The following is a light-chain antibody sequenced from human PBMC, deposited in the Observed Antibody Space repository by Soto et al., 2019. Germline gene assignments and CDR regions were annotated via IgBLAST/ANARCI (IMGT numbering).Light chain of an antibody. V-gene: IGKV3-20*01. CDR2: GAS. CDR1: QSVTSDY. Sequence: ETVLTQSPGRLSFPPGARATLYCRASQSVTSDYLAWYQQKPGQAPRLLIYGASTRATGIPARFSGSGSGTEFTLTISRLEPEDFAVYYCEQYGRSPETLGGGTKVDI. CDR3: EQYGRSPET. J-gene: IGKJ4*01.